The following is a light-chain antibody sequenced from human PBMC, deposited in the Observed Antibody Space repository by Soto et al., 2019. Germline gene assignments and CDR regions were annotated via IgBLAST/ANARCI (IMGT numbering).Light chain of an antibody. V-gene: IGKV3-20*01. J-gene: IGKJ1*01. CDR3: QQYGGSPRT. CDR2: GAS. Sequence: EIVLTQSPGTLSLSPGEGATLSCRASQSISSNFLAWYQQKRGQAPRLLIHGASNRATGIPDRFSGSGSATDFTHTITRLEPEDFAVYYCQQYGGSPRTFGQGTNVEVK. CDR1: QSISSNF.